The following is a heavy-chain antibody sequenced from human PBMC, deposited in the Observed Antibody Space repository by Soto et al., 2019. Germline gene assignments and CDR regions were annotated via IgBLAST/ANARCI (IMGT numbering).Heavy chain of an antibody. J-gene: IGHJ3*02. CDR2: IYYSGST. CDR1: GGSVSSGSYY. CDR3: ARDFRYYYDSSSYYRRAFDI. D-gene: IGHD3-22*01. Sequence: SETLSLTCTVSGGSVSSGSYYWSWIRQPPGKGLEWIGYIYYSGSTNYNPSLKSRVTISVDTSKNQFSLKLSSMTAADTAVYYCARDFRYYYDSSSYYRRAFDIWGQGTTVTVSS. V-gene: IGHV4-61*01.